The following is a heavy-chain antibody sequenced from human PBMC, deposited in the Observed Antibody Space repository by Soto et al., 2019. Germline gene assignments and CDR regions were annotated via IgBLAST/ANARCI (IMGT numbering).Heavy chain of an antibody. V-gene: IGHV4-4*02. CDR2: IYHSGST. Sequence: PSETLSLTCAVSGGSISSSNWWSRVRQPPGKGLEWIGEIYHSGSTNYNPSPKSRVTISVDKSKNQFSLKLSSVTAADTAVYYCARCGVLRFNWFDPWGQGTLVTVSS. CDR1: GGSISSSNW. J-gene: IGHJ5*02. CDR3: ARCGVLRFNWFDP. D-gene: IGHD3-3*01.